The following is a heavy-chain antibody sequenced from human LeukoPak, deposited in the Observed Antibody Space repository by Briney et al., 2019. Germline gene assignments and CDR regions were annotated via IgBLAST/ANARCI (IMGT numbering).Heavy chain of an antibody. D-gene: IGHD1-7*01. CDR1: GDSISSYY. J-gene: IGHJ4*02. CDR2: IYYSGST. V-gene: IGHV4-59*01. CDR3: AGTQHGELDY. Sequence: SETLSLTCTVSGDSISSYYWSWIRQPPGKGLEWIGYIYYSGSTNYNPSLKSRVTMSVDTSKSQFSLKLSSVTATDTAVYYCAGTQHGELDYWGQGVLVTVSS.